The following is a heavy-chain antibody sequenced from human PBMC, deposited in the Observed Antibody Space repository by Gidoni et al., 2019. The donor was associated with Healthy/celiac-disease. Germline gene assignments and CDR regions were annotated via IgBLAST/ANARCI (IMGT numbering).Heavy chain of an antibody. V-gene: IGHV3-11*01. Sequence: QVQLVESGGGLVRPGGSLRLSCATSGFPFSDYYMNWIRPAPGKGLEWVSYISSSGITIYYADSVKGRFTISRDNAKNSLYLQMNSLRAEDTAVYYCARRTAMAKGGMDVWGQGTTVTVSS. J-gene: IGHJ6*02. CDR3: ARRTAMAKGGMDV. CDR2: ISSSGITI. CDR1: GFPFSDYY. D-gene: IGHD5-18*01.